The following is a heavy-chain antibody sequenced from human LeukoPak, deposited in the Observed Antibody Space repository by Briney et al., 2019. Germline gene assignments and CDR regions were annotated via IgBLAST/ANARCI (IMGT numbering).Heavy chain of an antibody. CDR2: ISGSGGST. Sequence: GGSLRLSCAASGFTFSSYAMSWVRQAPGKGLEWVSAISGSGGSTYYADSVKGRFTISRDNSKNTLYLQMNSLRAEDTAVYYCAKAFLTYCGGDCFDAFDIWGQGTMVPSLQ. J-gene: IGHJ3*02. D-gene: IGHD2-21*02. CDR3: AKAFLTYCGGDCFDAFDI. CDR1: GFTFSSYA. V-gene: IGHV3-23*01.